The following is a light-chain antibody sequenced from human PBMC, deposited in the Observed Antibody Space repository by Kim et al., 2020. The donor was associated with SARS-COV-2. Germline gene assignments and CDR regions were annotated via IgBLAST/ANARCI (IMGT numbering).Light chain of an antibody. CDR2: EKN. CDR1: RLRSYY. V-gene: IGLV3-19*01. J-gene: IGLJ3*02. CDR3: NSRESGVNHVV. Sequence: ALGQTVRITCQGDRLRSYYAGWYQQKPGQAPVLVIYEKNNRPSGIPDRFSGSSSGNTASLTITGAQAEDEADYYCNSRESGVNHVVFGGGTQLTVL.